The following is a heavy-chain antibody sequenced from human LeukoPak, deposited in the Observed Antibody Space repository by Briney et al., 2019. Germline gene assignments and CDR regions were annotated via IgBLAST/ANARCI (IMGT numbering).Heavy chain of an antibody. D-gene: IGHD1-1*01. CDR3: ARGTTDAY. CDR2: INPSGGST. J-gene: IGHJ4*02. CDR1: GYTFTSYY. Sequence: ASVKVSCKASGYTFTSYYIDWVRQAPGQGLEWMGVINPSGGSTRYAQKFQGRVTMTGDPSTRTVYMGLSSLTSDDTAVYYCARGTTDAYWGRGT. V-gene: IGHV1-46*01.